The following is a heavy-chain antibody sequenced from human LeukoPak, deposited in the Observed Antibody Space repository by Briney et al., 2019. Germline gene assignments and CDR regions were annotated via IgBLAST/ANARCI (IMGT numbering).Heavy chain of an antibody. D-gene: IGHD5-18*01. J-gene: IGHJ4*02. CDR3: ARALTPASGYSYGS. CDR2: MNPNSGNT. V-gene: IGHV1-8*01. CDR1: GYTFTNYD. Sequence: ASVKVSCKASGYTFTNYDINWVRQATGQGLEWMGWMNPNSGNTGYLQKFQGRVTMTMNTSIGTAYMELSSLRSEDTAVYYYARALTPASGYSYGSWGQGTLVTVSS.